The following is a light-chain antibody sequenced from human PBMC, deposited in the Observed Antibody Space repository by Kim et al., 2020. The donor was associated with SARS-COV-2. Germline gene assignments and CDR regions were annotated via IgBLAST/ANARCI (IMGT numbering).Light chain of an antibody. Sequence: LSPGERATLSCRASLSLSSRHLAWYQQKPGQAPRILIYDASSRATGIPDRFSGSGSGTDFTLTISRLEPEDFAVYFCQYYHSSPYSFGQGTKLEI. V-gene: IGKV3-20*01. CDR1: LSLSSRH. J-gene: IGKJ2*03. CDR3: QYYHSSPYS. CDR2: DAS.